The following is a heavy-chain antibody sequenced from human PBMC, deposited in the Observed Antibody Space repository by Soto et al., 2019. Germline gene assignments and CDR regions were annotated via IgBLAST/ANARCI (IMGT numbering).Heavy chain of an antibody. CDR2: IYDSERT. J-gene: IGHJ4*02. Sequence: QVQLQESGPGLVKPSETLSLTCAVSGASIRSDYWSWIRQIPGRGLEWIGYIYDSERTNYNPSLRSRVALSADPSKNQFSLKVRSVTAADAAVYYCARQWDYWGQGMLVTVSS. CDR1: GASIRSDY. CDR3: ARQWDY. V-gene: IGHV4-59*08.